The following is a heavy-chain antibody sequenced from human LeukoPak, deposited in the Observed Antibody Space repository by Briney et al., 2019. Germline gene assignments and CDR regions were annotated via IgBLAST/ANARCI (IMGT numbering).Heavy chain of an antibody. J-gene: IGHJ5*02. CDR3: GMTTYYYDNSGYYEFWFDP. V-gene: IGHV4-39*07. CDR1: GDSISSSGFH. D-gene: IGHD3-22*01. Sequence: SETLSLTCSVSGDSISSSGFHWAWFRQPPGKGLEWIAIISYNESTYYNPSLESRVSISADMSKNHFSLNLKSVTAADTAVYYCGMTTYYYDNSGYYEFWFDPWGQGTLVTVSS. CDR2: ISYNEST.